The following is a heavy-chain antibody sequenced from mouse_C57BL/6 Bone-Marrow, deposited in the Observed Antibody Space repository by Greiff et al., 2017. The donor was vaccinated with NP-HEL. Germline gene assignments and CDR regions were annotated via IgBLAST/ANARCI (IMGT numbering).Heavy chain of an antibody. CDR1: GFTFSSYA. J-gene: IGHJ3*01. V-gene: IGHV5-9-1*02. CDR2: ISSGGDYI. D-gene: IGHD3-2*02. Sequence: EVNVVESGEGLVKPGGSLKLSCAASGFTFSSYAMSWVRQTPEKRLEWVAYISSGGDYIYYADTVKGRFTISRDNARNTLYLQMSSLKSEDTAMYYCTRDPSSGPQFAYWGKGTLVTVSA. CDR3: TRDPSSGPQFAY.